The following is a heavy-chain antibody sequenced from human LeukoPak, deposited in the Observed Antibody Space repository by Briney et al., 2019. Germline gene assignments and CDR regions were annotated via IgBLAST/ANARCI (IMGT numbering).Heavy chain of an antibody. J-gene: IGHJ4*02. D-gene: IGHD1-26*01. CDR3: ASLLYFDY. Sequence: TGGSLRLSCAASGFTFSSYALHWVRQAPGKGLEWVAVISYDGGNKYYADSVKGRFTISRDNSKNTLYLQMNSLRAEDTAVYYCASLLYFDYRGQGTLVTVSS. CDR1: GFTFSSYA. CDR2: ISYDGGNK. V-gene: IGHV3-30-3*01.